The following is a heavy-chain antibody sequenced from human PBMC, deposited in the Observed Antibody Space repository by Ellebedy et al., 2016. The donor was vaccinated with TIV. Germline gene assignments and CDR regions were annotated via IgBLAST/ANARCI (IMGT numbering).Heavy chain of an antibody. CDR3: ARNSGGEFTTSSPFDS. J-gene: IGHJ4*02. D-gene: IGHD3-16*01. V-gene: IGHV4-34*01. CDR2: VNYSGST. CDR1: GGSFSGYF. Sequence: MPSETLSLTCGVYGGSFSGYFWSWISNPPGKGLEWIGEVNYSGSTNYNPSLKNQVTISVDTSKNQFSLQLNSVTAADTAVYFCARNSGGEFTTSSPFDSWGQGTLVTVSS.